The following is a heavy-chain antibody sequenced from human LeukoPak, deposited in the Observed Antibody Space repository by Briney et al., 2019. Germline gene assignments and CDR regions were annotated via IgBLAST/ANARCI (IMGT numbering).Heavy chain of an antibody. V-gene: IGHV3-23*01. D-gene: IGHD3-3*01. CDR1: GFTFSSYA. Sequence: PGGSLRLSCAASGFTFSSYAMSWVRQAPGKGLEWVSAISGSGGSTYYADSVKGRFTISRDNSKNTLYLQMNSLRAEDTAVYYCAKDGSSITIFGVVTKGYNWLDPWGQGTLVTVSS. CDR2: ISGSGGST. CDR3: AKDGSSITIFGVVTKGYNWLDP. J-gene: IGHJ5*02.